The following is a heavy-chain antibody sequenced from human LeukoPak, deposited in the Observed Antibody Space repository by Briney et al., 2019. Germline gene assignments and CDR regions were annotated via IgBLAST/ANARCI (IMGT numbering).Heavy chain of an antibody. J-gene: IGHJ4*02. D-gene: IGHD3-10*01. V-gene: IGHV3-53*01. CDR1: GFSVSDPH. CDR2: MYTGGTT. Sequence: GGSLRLSCAASGFSVSDPHMSWVRQAPGKGLEWVSAMYTGGTTYYADPVTGRFTISRDKSKNTLYLQMNSLRVEDTAVYYCAKDDVTSGGGLASWGQGTLVTVSS. CDR3: AKDDVTSGGGLAS.